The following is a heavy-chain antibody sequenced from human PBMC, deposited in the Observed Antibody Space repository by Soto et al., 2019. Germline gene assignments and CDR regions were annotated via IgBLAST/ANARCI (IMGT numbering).Heavy chain of an antibody. D-gene: IGHD6-19*01. CDR1: GFSFSTYS. Sequence: EVQLVESGGGLVKPGGSLRLSCAASGFSFSTYSMNWLRQAPGKGLEWVSSMDSTSTYIYYADSLKGRFTISRDNAKNSLYLQMNSLTVEDTAVYYCARTVVGIPAWDYWGQGTLVTVSS. J-gene: IGHJ4*02. CDR3: ARTVVGIPAWDY. V-gene: IGHV3-21*01. CDR2: MDSTSTYI.